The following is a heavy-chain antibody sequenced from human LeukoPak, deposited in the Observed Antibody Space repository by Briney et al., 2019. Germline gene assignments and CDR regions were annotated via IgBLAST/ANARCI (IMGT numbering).Heavy chain of an antibody. CDR2: IIPIFGTA. Sequence: SVKVSCKASGGTFSSYAISWVRQAPGQGLEWMGGIIPIFGTANYAQKFQGRVTITTDESTSTAYMELSSLRSEDTAVYYCAGGYYDSSGYCPFWGQGTLVTVSS. D-gene: IGHD3-22*01. J-gene: IGHJ4*02. CDR1: GGTFSSYA. V-gene: IGHV1-69*05. CDR3: AGGYYDSSGYCPF.